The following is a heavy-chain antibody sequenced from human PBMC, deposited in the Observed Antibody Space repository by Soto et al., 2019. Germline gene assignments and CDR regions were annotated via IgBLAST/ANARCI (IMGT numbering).Heavy chain of an antibody. V-gene: IGHV1-69*13. CDR2: IIPIFGTA. D-gene: IGHD1-26*01. J-gene: IGHJ4*02. CDR1: GGTFSSYS. CDR3: ARDGGRHSGGIDY. Sequence: ASVEVSCKASGGTFSSYSINWVRQAPGQGLEWMGEIIPIFGTANYAQKFQGRVTITADESTSTAYMELSSLRSEDTAVYYCARDGGRHSGGIDYSGQGTLLTVSS.